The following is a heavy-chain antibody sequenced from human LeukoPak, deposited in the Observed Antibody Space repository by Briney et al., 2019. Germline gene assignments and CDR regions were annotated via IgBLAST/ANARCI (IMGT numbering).Heavy chain of an antibody. D-gene: IGHD3-16*02. Sequence: TSETLSLTCTVSGGSVSNGSYYWSWIRQPPGKGLEWIGYIYYSGSTNYNPSLKSRVTISVDTSKNQCSLKLSSVTAADTAVYYCASRVYVWGSYRQGDYFDYWGQGTLVTVSS. CDR1: GGSVSNGSYY. CDR3: ASRVYVWGSYRQGDYFDY. V-gene: IGHV4-61*01. J-gene: IGHJ4*02. CDR2: IYYSGST.